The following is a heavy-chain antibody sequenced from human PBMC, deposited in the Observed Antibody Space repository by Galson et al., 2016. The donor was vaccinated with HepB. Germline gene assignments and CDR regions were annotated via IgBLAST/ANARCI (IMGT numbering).Heavy chain of an antibody. V-gene: IGHV3-23*01. J-gene: IGHJ4*02. CDR2: ISGHGGSA. CDR1: EIQFSNFV. Sequence: SLRLSCAVSEIQFSNFVMSWVRQIPGKGLEWVAGISGHGGSAYYPDAVRGRFAISPDTSNNTEFLHMSGLRVEDSATYYCATGLSPHWGQGTLVTVSS. D-gene: IGHD6-19*01. CDR3: ATGLSPH.